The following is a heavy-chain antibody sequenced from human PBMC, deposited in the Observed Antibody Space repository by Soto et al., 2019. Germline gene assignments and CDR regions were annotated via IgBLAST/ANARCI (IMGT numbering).Heavy chain of an antibody. Sequence: QITLKESGPTLVEPPQTPTLTCTNPGSPLRTTGWGLGWIRQPPGKALEWLGIIYWNDDKRYSPSLKNRFTLTSDISKSQVVLTMTNMDPVDTATYYCAHTWGLPFDYWGQGTLVIVSS. V-gene: IGHV2-5*01. CDR1: GSPLRTTGWG. CDR3: AHTWGLPFDY. CDR2: IYWNDDK. J-gene: IGHJ4*02. D-gene: IGHD3-16*01.